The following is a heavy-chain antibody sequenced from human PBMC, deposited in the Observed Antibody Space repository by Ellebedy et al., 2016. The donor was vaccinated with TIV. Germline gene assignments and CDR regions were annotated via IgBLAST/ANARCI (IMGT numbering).Heavy chain of an antibody. CDR1: GYTFTSYG. CDR2: ISAYNGNT. Sequence: AASVQVSCKTSGYTFTSYGISWVRQPPAQGLEWMGWISAYNGNTNYAQMLQGRVTMTTDTFTSTAYMELRSLRSDDTAVYYCARYCNSTTCANRFDPWGQGTLVTVSS. CDR3: ARYCNSTTCANRFDP. D-gene: IGHD2-2*01. J-gene: IGHJ5*02. V-gene: IGHV1-18*04.